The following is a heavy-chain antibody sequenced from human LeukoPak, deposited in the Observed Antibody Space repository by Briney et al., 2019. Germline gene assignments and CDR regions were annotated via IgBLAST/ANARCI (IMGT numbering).Heavy chain of an antibody. J-gene: IGHJ5*02. Sequence: SVKVSCKASGGTFSSYAISWVRQAPGQGLEWMGGTIPIFGTANNTQKLQGRVTITTDESTSTAYMEPSSLRSEDTAVYYCARDNYAGANWFDPWGQGTLVTVSS. CDR2: TIPIFGTA. CDR3: ARDNYAGANWFDP. V-gene: IGHV1-69*05. D-gene: IGHD1-7*01. CDR1: GGTFSSYA.